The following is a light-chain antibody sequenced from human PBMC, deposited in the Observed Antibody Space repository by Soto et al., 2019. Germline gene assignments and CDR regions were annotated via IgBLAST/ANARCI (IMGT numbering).Light chain of an antibody. CDR1: QSVTAN. V-gene: IGKV3-15*01. J-gene: IGKJ5*01. CDR3: QQYSNWPPIT. Sequence: TQSPSTLSLSPGEGVTLSCRASQSVTANSLAWYQQKPGQSPRLLIYDASNRATGIPARFSGSGSGTEFTLTISSLQSEDFAVYYCQQYSNWPPITFGQGTRLEIK. CDR2: DAS.